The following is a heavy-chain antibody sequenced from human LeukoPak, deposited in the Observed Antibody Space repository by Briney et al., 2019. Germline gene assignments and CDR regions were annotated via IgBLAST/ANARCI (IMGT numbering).Heavy chain of an antibody. D-gene: IGHD3-10*01. CDR1: GGSISSYY. Sequence: PSETLSLTCTVSGGSISSYYWSWIRQPPGKGLEWIGYIYYSGSTNYNPSLKSRVTISVDTSKNQFSLKLSSVTAADTAVYYCARQLWFGGLDYYGMDVWGQGTTVTVSS. J-gene: IGHJ6*02. CDR3: ARQLWFGGLDYYGMDV. V-gene: IGHV4-59*01. CDR2: IYYSGST.